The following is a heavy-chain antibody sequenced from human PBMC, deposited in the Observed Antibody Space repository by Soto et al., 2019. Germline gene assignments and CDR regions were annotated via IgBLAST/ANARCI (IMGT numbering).Heavy chain of an antibody. V-gene: IGHV1-24*01. Sequence: ASVKVSCKVSGYTLTELSMHWVRQAPGKGLEWMGGFDPEDGETICAQKFQGRVTMTEDTSTDTAYMELSSLRSEDTAVYYCATRPYYDSSGYGPWDYWGQGTLVTISS. CDR2: FDPEDGET. J-gene: IGHJ4*02. CDR3: ATRPYYDSSGYGPWDY. CDR1: GYTLTELS. D-gene: IGHD3-22*01.